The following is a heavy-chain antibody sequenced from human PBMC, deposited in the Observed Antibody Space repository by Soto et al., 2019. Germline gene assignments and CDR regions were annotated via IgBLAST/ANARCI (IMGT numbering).Heavy chain of an antibody. V-gene: IGHV1-2*02. Sequence: QVQLVQSGAEVKKPGASVRVSCKASGYSFTGYYVHWVRLAPGQGLEWMGWINPNSGGTNHAQKFEGRVNMTRDTSISTAYMELTRLTSNDTAVYFCAREAGTIGNYYYGMDVWGQGTTVTVS. CDR1: GYSFTGYY. CDR2: INPNSGGT. D-gene: IGHD1-7*01. CDR3: AREAGTIGNYYYGMDV. J-gene: IGHJ6*02.